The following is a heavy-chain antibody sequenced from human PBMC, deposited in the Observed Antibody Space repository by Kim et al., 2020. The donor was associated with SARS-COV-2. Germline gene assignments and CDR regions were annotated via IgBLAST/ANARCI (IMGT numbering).Heavy chain of an antibody. J-gene: IGHJ3*02. Sequence: TNYNPSLKSRVTISVDTAKNQFSLKLSSVTAADTAVYYCARRGGTDTFDIWGQGTMVTVSS. V-gene: IGHV4-59*08. CDR2: T. CDR3: ARRGGTDTFDI. D-gene: IGHD2-15*01.